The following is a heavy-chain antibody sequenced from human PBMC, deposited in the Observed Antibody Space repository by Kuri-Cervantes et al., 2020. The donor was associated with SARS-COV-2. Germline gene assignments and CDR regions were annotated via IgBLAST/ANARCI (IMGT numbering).Heavy chain of an antibody. J-gene: IGHJ4*02. CDR1: GFTFSSYD. V-gene: IGHV3-13*03. CDR2: IGTAGDT. Sequence: GESLKISCAACGFTFSSYDMHWVRQATGKGLEWVSAIGTAGDTYYPGSVKGQFTISRENAKNSLYLQMNSLRAEDTAVYYCAKDTDYTHDYWGQGTLVTVSS. CDR3: AKDTDYTHDY. D-gene: IGHD4-11*01.